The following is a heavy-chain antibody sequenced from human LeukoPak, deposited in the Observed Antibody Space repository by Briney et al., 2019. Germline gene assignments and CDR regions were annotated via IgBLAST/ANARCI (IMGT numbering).Heavy chain of an antibody. Sequence: GGSLRLSCAASGFTFSSYGMHWVRQAPGKGLEWVAFIRNDGSNKYYADSVKGRFTISRDNSKNTLYLQMNSLRAEDTAVYYCAKDLTGSSWSFDYWGQATLVTVSS. D-gene: IGHD6-13*01. CDR1: GFTFSSYG. J-gene: IGHJ4*02. V-gene: IGHV3-30*02. CDR3: AKDLTGSSWSFDY. CDR2: IRNDGSNK.